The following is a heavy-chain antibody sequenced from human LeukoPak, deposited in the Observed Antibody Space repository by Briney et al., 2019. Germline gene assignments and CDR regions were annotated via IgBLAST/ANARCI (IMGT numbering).Heavy chain of an antibody. J-gene: IGHJ5*02. CDR3: AKEGIRYRSFDP. CDR1: GFTFNSYA. D-gene: IGHD3-9*01. V-gene: IGHV3-23*01. Sequence: PGGSLRLSCAASGFTFNSYAMNWVRQAPGKGLEWVSAISSSGGSTYYADSVKGRFTISRDNSKNTLYLQMNSLRAEDTAVYYCAKEGIRYRSFDPWGQGTLVTVSS. CDR2: ISSSGGST.